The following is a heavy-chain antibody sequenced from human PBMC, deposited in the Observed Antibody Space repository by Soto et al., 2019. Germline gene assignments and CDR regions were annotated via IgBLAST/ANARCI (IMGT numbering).Heavy chain of an antibody. Sequence: GGSLRLSCAASGFTFSSYSMNWVRQAPGKGLEWVSSISSSSSYIYYADSVKGRFTISRDNAKNSLYLQMNSLRAEDTAVYYCARESNTGGTTDTKVVPAADYYYYGMDVWGQGTTVTVSS. CDR3: ARESNTGGTTDTKVVPAADYYYYGMDV. D-gene: IGHD2-2*01. CDR2: ISSSSSYI. V-gene: IGHV3-21*01. J-gene: IGHJ6*02. CDR1: GFTFSSYS.